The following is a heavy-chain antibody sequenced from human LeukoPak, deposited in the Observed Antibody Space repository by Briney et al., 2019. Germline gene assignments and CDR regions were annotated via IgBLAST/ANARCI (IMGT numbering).Heavy chain of an antibody. D-gene: IGHD3-22*01. CDR2: ISYDGSNK. CDR1: GFTFSSYA. Sequence: GGSLRLSCAASGFTFSSYAMSWVRQAPGKGLEWVAVISYDGSNKYYADSVKGRFTISRDNSKNTLYLQMNSLRAGDTAVYYSAREDSSGPSWFDPWGQGTLVTVSS. J-gene: IGHJ5*02. CDR3: AREDSSGPSWFDP. V-gene: IGHV3-30*04.